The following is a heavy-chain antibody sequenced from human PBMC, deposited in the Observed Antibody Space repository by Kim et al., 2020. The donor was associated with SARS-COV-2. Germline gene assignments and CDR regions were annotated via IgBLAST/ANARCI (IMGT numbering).Heavy chain of an antibody. J-gene: IGHJ6*02. D-gene: IGHD1-26*01. CDR1: GGSISSGSYY. V-gene: IGHV4-61*02. CDR3: ARSGSYVYYYGMDV. Sequence: SETLSLTCTVSGGSISSGSYYWSWIRQPAGKGLEWIGRIYTSGSTNYNPSLKSRVTISVDTSKNQFSLKLSSVTAADTAVYYCARSGSYVYYYGMDVWGQGTTVTVSS. CDR2: IYTSGST.